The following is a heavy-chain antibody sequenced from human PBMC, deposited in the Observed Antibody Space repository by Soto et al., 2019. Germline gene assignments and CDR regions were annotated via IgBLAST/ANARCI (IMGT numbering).Heavy chain of an antibody. CDR1: GYTFTSYY. Sequence: ASVKVSCKASGYTFTSYYVHWVRQAPGQGLEWMGIINPGGGTSYAQKFQGRVTMTRDTSTSTVYMELSSLRSEDTAMYYCAGSSGYLSGYGMDVWGQGTTVTVSS. CDR2: INPGGGT. D-gene: IGHD6-19*01. CDR3: AGSSGYLSGYGMDV. J-gene: IGHJ6*02. V-gene: IGHV1-46*03.